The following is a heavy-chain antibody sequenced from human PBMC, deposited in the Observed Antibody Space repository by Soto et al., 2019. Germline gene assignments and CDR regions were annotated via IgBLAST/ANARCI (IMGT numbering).Heavy chain of an antibody. J-gene: IGHJ4*02. V-gene: IGHV3-11*01. D-gene: IGHD4-4*01. CDR2: ISGNGRII. Sequence: GGSLRLSCATSGFIFSDYYMHWIRQAPGKGLEWISYISGNGRIIQYADSAKGRFTISRDNAQNSLYLQMNSLRAEDTALYFCAKDFDSYSRKDFDYRAERTPFTVSS. CDR3: AKDFDSYSRKDFDY. CDR1: GFIFSDYY.